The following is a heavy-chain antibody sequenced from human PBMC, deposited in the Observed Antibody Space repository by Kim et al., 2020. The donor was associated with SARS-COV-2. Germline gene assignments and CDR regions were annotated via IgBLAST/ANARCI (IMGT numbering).Heavy chain of an antibody. D-gene: IGHD3-10*01. Sequence: YSQKFQGRVTITRDTSASTAYMELSSLRSEDTAVYYCARDRADSLYYFDYWGQGTLVTVSS. CDR3: ARDRADSLYYFDY. J-gene: IGHJ4*02. V-gene: IGHV1-3*01.